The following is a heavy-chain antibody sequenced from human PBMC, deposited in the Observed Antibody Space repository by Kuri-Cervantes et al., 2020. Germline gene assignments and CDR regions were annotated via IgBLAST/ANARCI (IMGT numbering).Heavy chain of an antibody. Sequence: ESLKISCAVYGGSFSGYYWRWIRQPPGKGLEWIGEINHSGSTNYNPSLKSRVTLSVDTSKNQFSLKLSSVTAADTAVYYCARDVHGMDVWGQGPTVTVSS. J-gene: IGHJ6*02. CDR1: GGSFSGYY. V-gene: IGHV4-34*01. CDR2: INHSGST. CDR3: ARDVHGMDV.